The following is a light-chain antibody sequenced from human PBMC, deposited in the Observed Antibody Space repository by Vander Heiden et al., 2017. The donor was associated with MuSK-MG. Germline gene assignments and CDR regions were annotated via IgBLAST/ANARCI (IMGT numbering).Light chain of an antibody. CDR1: SSENKG. CDR2: YGS. J-gene: IGLJ2*01. V-gene: IGLV3-21*04. CDR3: QVWGSSSDHGV. Sequence: SYDLTQLLPASVAPGTTARNTCGEDSSENKGVHWYQQTPDQAPVLVFYYGSGRPSGIPGRFSGSTAGNAATLTIGRVEAEDEADYCCQVWGSSSDHGVFGGGTKLTVL.